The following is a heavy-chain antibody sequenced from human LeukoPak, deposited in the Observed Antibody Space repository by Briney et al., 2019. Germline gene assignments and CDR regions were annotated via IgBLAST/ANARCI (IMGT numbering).Heavy chain of an antibody. Sequence: PSETLSLTCAVYGGSFSGYYWSWIRQPPGKGLEWIGEISHSGSTNYNPSLKSRVTISVDTSKNQFSLKLSSVTAADTAVYYCASTRNEAYYYYGMDVWGQGTTVTVSS. V-gene: IGHV4-34*01. CDR3: ASTRNEAYYYYGMDV. CDR1: GGSFSGYY. D-gene: IGHD1-1*01. CDR2: ISHSGST. J-gene: IGHJ6*02.